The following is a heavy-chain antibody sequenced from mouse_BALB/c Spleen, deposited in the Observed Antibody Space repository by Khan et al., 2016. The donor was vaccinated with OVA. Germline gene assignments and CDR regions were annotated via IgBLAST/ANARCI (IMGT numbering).Heavy chain of an antibody. CDR2: ISSTGST. D-gene: IGHD2-13*01. CDR1: GYSITSYYA. Sequence: EVQLQESGPGLVKPSQSLSLTCTVTGYSITSYYAWNWIRQFPGNKLEWMGYISSTGSTSYNPSLKSRISITRDTSKNQFFLQLNSVTTEDTASYYCARSLYYSDSYAMDYWGQGTSVTVSA. V-gene: IGHV3-2*02. CDR3: ARSLYYSDSYAMDY. J-gene: IGHJ4*01.